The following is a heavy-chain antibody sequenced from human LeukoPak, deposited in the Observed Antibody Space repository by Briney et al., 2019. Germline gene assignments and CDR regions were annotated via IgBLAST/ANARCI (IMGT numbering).Heavy chain of an antibody. J-gene: IGHJ1*01. CDR2: IYYSGST. CDR3: AGYSSGSF. V-gene: IGHV4-39*01. CDR1: GGSNSSSSYY. Sequence: SETLSLTCTVSGGSNSSSSYYWGWIRQPPGKGLEWFGSIYYSGSTYYNPSLKSRVTISVDTSKNQFSLKLSSVTAADTAVYYCAGYSSGSFWGQGTLVTVSS. D-gene: IGHD3-22*01.